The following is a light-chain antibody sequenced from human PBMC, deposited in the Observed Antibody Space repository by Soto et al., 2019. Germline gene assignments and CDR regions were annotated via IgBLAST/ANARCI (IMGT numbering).Light chain of an antibody. CDR3: SSYAGSNTDVV. J-gene: IGLJ2*01. CDR1: SSDVGGYGY. V-gene: IGLV2-8*01. Sequence: QSALTQPPSASGSPGQSVTISCTGTSSDVGGYGYVSWYQQHLGKAPKLMIYEVSKRPSGVPDRFSGSKSGTTASLTVSGLQAEDEADYYCSSYAGSNTDVVFGGGTKVTVL. CDR2: EVS.